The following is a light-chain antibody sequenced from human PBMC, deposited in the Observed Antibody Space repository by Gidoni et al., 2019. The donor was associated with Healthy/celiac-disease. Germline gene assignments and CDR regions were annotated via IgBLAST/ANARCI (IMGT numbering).Light chain of an antibody. J-gene: IGLJ2*01. Sequence: QSALTPPASVSGSPGQSITISCTGTSSDVGGYNYVSWYQQHPGKAPKLMIYEVSNRPSGVPDRFSGSKSGNTASLTISGLQAEDEADYYCSSYTSSRGVVFGGGTKLTVL. V-gene: IGLV2-14*01. CDR3: SSYTSSRGVV. CDR1: SSDVGGYNY. CDR2: EVS.